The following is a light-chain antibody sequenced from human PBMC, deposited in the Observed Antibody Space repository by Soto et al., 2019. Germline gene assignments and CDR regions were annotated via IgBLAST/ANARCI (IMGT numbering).Light chain of an antibody. CDR1: ESVSGN. J-gene: IGKJ5*01. CDR2: DTA. Sequence: EIVMTQSPATLSVSPWERATLSCRASESVSGNLAWYQQKPGQAPRLLIYDTASSATAIPVRFSGSGSGTEFTLTISRLQSEDFAGYYCQQYSKWPTFGQGTRLEIK. V-gene: IGKV3-15*01. CDR3: QQYSKWPT.